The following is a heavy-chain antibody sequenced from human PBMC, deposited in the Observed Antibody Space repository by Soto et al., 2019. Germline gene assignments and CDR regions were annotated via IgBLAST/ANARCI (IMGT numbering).Heavy chain of an antibody. CDR1: GDTFDIYG. Sequence: QVELVQSVAEVKKPGSSVKVSCKASGDTFDIYGFNWVRQAPGEGREWMGVIIPIFETADYAQKFQGRVSITADKSTSTAYMELGSLTSEDTAVYYCARGGIHFADSSGHAFDSWGQGTLISVTS. D-gene: IGHD3-22*01. V-gene: IGHV1-69*06. CDR2: IIPIFETA. CDR3: ARGGIHFADSSGHAFDS. J-gene: IGHJ4*02.